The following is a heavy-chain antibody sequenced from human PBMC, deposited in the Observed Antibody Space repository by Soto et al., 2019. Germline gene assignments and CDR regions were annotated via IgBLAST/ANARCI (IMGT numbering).Heavy chain of an antibody. V-gene: IGHV3-53*04. CDR2: IFSGGST. J-gene: IGHJ4*02. CDR3: ARDLSRDY. CDR1: GITVSSNY. Sequence: EVQLVESGGGLVQPGGSLRLSYAASGITVSSNYMSWVRQAPGKGLEWVSIIFSGGSTYYADSVKGRFTISRHNSKNTLYLQMNDLRTEDTAVYYCARDLSRDYWGQGTLVTVSS.